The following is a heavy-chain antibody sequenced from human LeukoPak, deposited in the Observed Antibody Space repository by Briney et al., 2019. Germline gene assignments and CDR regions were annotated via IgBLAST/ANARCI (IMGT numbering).Heavy chain of an antibody. J-gene: IGHJ6*02. Sequence: PGGSLRLSCAASRFTFSSYEMNWVRRAPGKGLESVAYISSSSSITYYADSVKGRFTISRDNANNSLSLLMNSLRAEDTAVYYCARDKASPFTYYGMDVWGQGTTVTVSS. CDR1: RFTFSSYE. CDR2: ISSSSSIT. V-gene: IGHV3-48*03. CDR3: ARDKASPFTYYGMDV. D-gene: IGHD6-6*01.